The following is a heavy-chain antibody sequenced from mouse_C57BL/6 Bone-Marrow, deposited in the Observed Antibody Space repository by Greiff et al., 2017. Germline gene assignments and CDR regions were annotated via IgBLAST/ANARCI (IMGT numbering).Heavy chain of an antibody. Sequence: EVKLVESGGGLVKPGGSLKLSCAASGFTFSDYGMHWVRQAPEKGLEWVAYISSGSSTIYYADTVKGRFTISRDNAKNTLFLQMTSLESEDTAMYYCARIYYDYDAWFAYWGQGTLVTVSA. J-gene: IGHJ3*01. V-gene: IGHV5-17*01. CDR2: ISSGSSTI. CDR3: ARIYYDYDAWFAY. D-gene: IGHD2-4*01. CDR1: GFTFSDYG.